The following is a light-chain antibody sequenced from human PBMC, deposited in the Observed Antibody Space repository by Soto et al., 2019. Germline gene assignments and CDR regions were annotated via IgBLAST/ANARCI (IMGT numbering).Light chain of an antibody. J-gene: IGKJ2*02. CDR1: QGISNY. V-gene: IGKV1-27*01. CDR3: QKYNSGPCT. Sequence: DIQMTQSPSSLSASVGCIVTITCGASQGISNYLAWYQHKPGKVPNLLIYAASTLQSGVPSRLSASGSGTDFTLTISSLQPEDIATYYCQKYNSGPCTLGQGTKVDIK. CDR2: AAS.